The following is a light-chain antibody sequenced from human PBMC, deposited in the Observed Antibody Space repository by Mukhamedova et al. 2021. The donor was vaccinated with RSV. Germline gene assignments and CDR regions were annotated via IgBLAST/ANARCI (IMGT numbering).Light chain of an antibody. J-gene: IGKJ4*01. V-gene: IGKV3-7*04. CDR3: QQDYNLPLT. Sequence: WYQRRVHGEAPRLLIYGASTRATSIPARFSGSGSGTDFTLTISRLQPEDFAVYYCQQDYNLPLTFGGGTKVEIK. CDR2: GAS.